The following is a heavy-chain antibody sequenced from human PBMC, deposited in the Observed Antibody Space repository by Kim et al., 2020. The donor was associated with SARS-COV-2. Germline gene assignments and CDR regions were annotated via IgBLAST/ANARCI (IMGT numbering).Heavy chain of an antibody. J-gene: IGHJ5*02. V-gene: IGHV3-48*03. CDR3: ARAYSSSWYSGYNWFDP. D-gene: IGHD6-13*01. Sequence: VKGRFTISRDNAKNSLYLQMTSLRAEDTAVYYCARAYSSSWYSGYNWFDPWGQGTLVTVSS.